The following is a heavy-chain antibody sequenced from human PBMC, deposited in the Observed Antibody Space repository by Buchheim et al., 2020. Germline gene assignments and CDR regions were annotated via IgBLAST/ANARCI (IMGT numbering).Heavy chain of an antibody. Sequence: QVQLVESGGGVVKPGRSLRLSCAASGFTFSSYGMHWVRQAPGKGLEWVAGIWYDGSNKYYADSVKGRFTISRDTSKKTLYLQRNTLIADDTTVYYCEGASVGQWLADRTFDFWGQGTL. CDR1: GFTFSSYG. CDR3: EGASVGQWLADRTFDF. CDR2: IWYDGSNK. D-gene: IGHD6-19*01. V-gene: IGHV3-33*01. J-gene: IGHJ4*02.